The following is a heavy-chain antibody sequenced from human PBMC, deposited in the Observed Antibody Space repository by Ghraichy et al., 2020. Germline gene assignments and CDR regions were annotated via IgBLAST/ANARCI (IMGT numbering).Heavy chain of an antibody. D-gene: IGHD1-7*01. CDR3: ARLLRHNWNYDY. J-gene: IGHJ4*02. Sequence: SETLSLTCTVSGGSISSSSYYWGWIRQPPGKGLEWIGSIYYSGSPHYNPSLKRRATISVDTSKNQLPLKLSSVTAADTAVYYCARLLRHNWNYDYWGQGTLVTVSS. CDR2: IYYSGSP. CDR1: GGSISSSSYY. V-gene: IGHV4-39*01.